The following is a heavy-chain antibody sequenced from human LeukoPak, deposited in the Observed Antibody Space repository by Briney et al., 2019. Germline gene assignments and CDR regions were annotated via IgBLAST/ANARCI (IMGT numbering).Heavy chain of an antibody. D-gene: IGHD3-10*01. CDR2: INPNSGGT. J-gene: IGHJ4*02. CDR3: ARDLAAGFGESLY. CDR1: GYTFTSYY. Sequence: ASVKVSCKASGYTFTSYYIHWVRQAPGQGLEWMGWINPNSGGTNYAQKFQGRVTMTRDTSISTAYMELSRLRSDDTAVYYCARDLAAGFGESLYWGQGTLVTVSS. V-gene: IGHV1-2*02.